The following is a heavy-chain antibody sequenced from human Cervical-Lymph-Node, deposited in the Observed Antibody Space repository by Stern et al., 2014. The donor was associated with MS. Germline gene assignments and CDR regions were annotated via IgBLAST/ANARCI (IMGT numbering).Heavy chain of an antibody. D-gene: IGHD3-22*01. CDR2: IIPICGTA. Sequence: QVQLVQSGAGVMKPGSSLKVSCKASGGTFSSYAISWVRQAPGQGLEWMGGIIPICGTANYAQKFQGRVTINAAEAPSTAYMELSSLRSEDTAVYYCARVSPYYDSSGYIDYWGQGTLVTVSS. V-gene: IGHV1-69*01. CDR3: ARVSPYYDSSGYIDY. CDR1: GGTFSSYA. J-gene: IGHJ4*02.